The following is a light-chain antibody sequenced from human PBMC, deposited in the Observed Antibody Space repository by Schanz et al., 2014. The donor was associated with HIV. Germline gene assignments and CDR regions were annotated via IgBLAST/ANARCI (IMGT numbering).Light chain of an antibody. Sequence: SALTQPASVSGSPGQSITISCTGTSSDVGGYNYVSWYQQLPGKAPTLIIYDVSSRPSGVSDRFAASKSGNTASLTISGLQADDEADYYCSSYGGGDTLLFGGGTKLTVL. V-gene: IGLV2-14*03. CDR3: SSYGGGDTLL. CDR2: DVS. J-gene: IGLJ3*02. CDR1: SSDVGGYNY.